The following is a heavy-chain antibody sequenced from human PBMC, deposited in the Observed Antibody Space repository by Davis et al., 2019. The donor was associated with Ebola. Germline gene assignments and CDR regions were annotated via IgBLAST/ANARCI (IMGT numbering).Heavy chain of an antibody. CDR3: ARGRYCSSTSCYQYGMDV. Sequence: GGSLRLSCAASGFTFSSYWMSWVRQAPGKGLEWVANIKQDGSEKYYVDSVKGRFTISRDNAKNTLYLQMNSLRAEDTAVYYCARGRYCSSTSCYQYGMDVWGQGTTVTVSS. CDR2: IKQDGSEK. CDR1: GFTFSSYW. J-gene: IGHJ6*02. D-gene: IGHD2-2*01. V-gene: IGHV3-7*01.